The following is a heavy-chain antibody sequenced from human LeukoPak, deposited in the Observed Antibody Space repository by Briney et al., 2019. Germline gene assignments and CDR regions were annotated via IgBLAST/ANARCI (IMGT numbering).Heavy chain of an antibody. J-gene: IGHJ4*02. CDR1: GFTFSSYS. Sequence: GGSLRLSCAASGFTFSSYSMNWVRQAPGRGLEWVSVIYSSGSTYYADSVKGRFTISRDNSKNTLFLQMNSLRAGDTAVYYCARGTVTMVDYWGQGTLVTVSS. CDR2: IYSSGST. D-gene: IGHD3-10*01. CDR3: ARGTVTMVDY. V-gene: IGHV3-66*01.